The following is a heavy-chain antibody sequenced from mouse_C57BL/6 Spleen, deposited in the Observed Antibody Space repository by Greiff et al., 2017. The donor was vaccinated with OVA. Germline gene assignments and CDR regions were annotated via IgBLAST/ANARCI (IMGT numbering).Heavy chain of an antibody. V-gene: IGHV1-61*01. J-gene: IGHJ2*01. D-gene: IGHD1-1*01. CDR3: ARRSSYLYYFDY. CDR1: GYTFTSYW. Sequence: VQLQQPGAELVRPGSSVKLSCKASGYTFTSYWMDWVKQRPGQGLEWIGNIYPSDSETHYNQKFKDKATLTVDKSSSTAYMQLSSLTSEDSAVYYCARRSSYLYYFDYWGQGTTLTVSS. CDR2: IYPSDSET.